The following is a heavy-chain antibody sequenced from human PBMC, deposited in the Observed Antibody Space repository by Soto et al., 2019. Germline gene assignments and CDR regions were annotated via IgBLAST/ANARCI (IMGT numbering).Heavy chain of an antibody. J-gene: IGHJ2*01. V-gene: IGHV3-9*01. CDR1: GFTFDDYA. CDR3: AKDTSGWHYWYFDL. CDR2: ISWNSGSI. D-gene: IGHD6-19*01. Sequence: EVQLVESGGGLVQPGRSLRLSCAASGFTFDDYAMHWVRQAPGKGLEWVSGISWNSGSIGYADSVKGRFTISRDNAKNSLYLQMNSLRAEDTALYYCAKDTSGWHYWYFDLWGRGTLVTVSS.